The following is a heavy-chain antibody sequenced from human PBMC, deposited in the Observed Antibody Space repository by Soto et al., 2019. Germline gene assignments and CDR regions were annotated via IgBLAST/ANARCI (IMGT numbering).Heavy chain of an antibody. CDR2: IYSGGST. CDR3: ARGSGSLYYFDF. D-gene: IGHD1-26*01. Sequence: GGSLRLSCAACGFSVSTNYMTWVRQAPGKGLEWVSVIYSGGSTYYADSVKGRFTISRDNSKNTLHLQMNSLRAEDTAVYYCARGSGSLYYFDFWGRGTLVTVSS. CDR1: GFSVSTNY. J-gene: IGHJ4*02. V-gene: IGHV3-53*01.